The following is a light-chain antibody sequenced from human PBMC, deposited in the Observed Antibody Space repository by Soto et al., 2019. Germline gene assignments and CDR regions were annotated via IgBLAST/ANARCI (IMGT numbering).Light chain of an antibody. CDR1: QSLLHSNGYTY. CDR3: MQVLQTPART. J-gene: IGKJ4*01. V-gene: IGKV2-28*01. CDR2: LGS. Sequence: DIVMTQSPLSLPVTPGEPASISCRSSQSLLHSNGYTYLDWYLPKPGQSPQLLIYLGSNRASGVPDRFSGSGSGTDFTLKISRVEAEDVGVYYCMQVLQTPARTFGGGTKVEIK.